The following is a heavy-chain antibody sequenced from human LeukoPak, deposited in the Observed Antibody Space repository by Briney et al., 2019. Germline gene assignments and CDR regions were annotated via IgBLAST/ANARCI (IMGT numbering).Heavy chain of an antibody. J-gene: IGHJ4*02. Sequence: GGSLRLSCAASGFIFTSYSMNWVRQAPGKGLEWISYISSSSSTIYYADSVKGRFTISRDNAKNSLYLQMNSLRAEDTAVYYCARDLGGSGYYGYWGQGTLVTVSS. CDR2: ISSSSSTI. D-gene: IGHD3-22*01. CDR3: ARDLGGSGYYGY. V-gene: IGHV3-48*01. CDR1: GFIFTSYS.